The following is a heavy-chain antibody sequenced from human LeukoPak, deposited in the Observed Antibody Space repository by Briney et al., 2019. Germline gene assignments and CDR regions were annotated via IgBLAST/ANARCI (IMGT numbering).Heavy chain of an antibody. J-gene: IGHJ4*02. Sequence: SETLSLTCTVSGGFISSSSYYWGWIRQPPGKGLEWIGSIYYSGSTYYNPSLKSRVTISVDTSKNQFSLQLNSVTPEDTAVYYCARDPTEIPIYSSGRYGRGYYFDYWGQGTLVTVSS. CDR1: GGFISSSSYY. V-gene: IGHV4-39*07. D-gene: IGHD6-19*01. CDR3: ARDPTEIPIYSSGRYGRGYYFDY. CDR2: IYYSGST.